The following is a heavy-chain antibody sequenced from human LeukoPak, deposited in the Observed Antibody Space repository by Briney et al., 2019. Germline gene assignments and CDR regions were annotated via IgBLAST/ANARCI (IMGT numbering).Heavy chain of an antibody. J-gene: IGHJ4*02. CDR1: GYSISSGYY. Sequence: SETLSLTCTVSGYSISSGYYWGWIRQPPGKGLEWIGSIYHSGSTYYNPSLKSRVTISVDTSKNQFSLKLSSVTAADTAVYYCASLRERSYYARGFDYWGQGTLVTVSS. CDR2: IYHSGST. D-gene: IGHD1-26*01. V-gene: IGHV4-38-2*02. CDR3: ASLRERSYYARGFDY.